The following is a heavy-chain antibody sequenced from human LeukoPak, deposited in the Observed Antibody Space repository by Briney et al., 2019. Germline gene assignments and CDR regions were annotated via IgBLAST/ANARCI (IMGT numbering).Heavy chain of an antibody. CDR1: GGSFSGYY. Sequence: SETLSLTCAVYGGSFSGYYWSWIRQPPGKGLEWIGEINHSGSTNYNPSLKSRVTISVDTSKNQFSLKLSSVTAADTAVYYCAIAGGRAATFDYWGQGTLVTVSS. CDR2: INHSGST. J-gene: IGHJ4*02. D-gene: IGHD1-26*01. V-gene: IGHV4-34*01. CDR3: AIAGGRAATFDY.